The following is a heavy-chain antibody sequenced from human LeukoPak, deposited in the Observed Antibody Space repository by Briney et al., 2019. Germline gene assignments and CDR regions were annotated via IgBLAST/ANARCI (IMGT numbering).Heavy chain of an antibody. D-gene: IGHD1-26*01. CDR1: GGSISGTNW. CDR3: SRESGPFCPFGY. V-gene: IGHV4-4*02. CDR2: ISLAGQT. Sequence: SGTLSLTCGVSGGSISGTNWWSWVRQPPGQGLEWIGEISLAGQTNYNPSLNGRVTMSLDKSSNQLSLHLTSVTAADTATYFCSRESGPFCPFGYWGQGTLFLVSS. J-gene: IGHJ4*02.